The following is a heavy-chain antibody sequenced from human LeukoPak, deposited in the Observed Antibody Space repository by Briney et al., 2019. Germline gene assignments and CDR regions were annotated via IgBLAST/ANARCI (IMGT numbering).Heavy chain of an antibody. D-gene: IGHD1-7*01. CDR3: ARVELGITRTTITPKDYYYYYYMDV. CDR1: GGSISSGGYY. Sequence: PSETLSLTCTVSGGSISSGGYYWSWIRQPPGKGLEWIGYIYHSGSTYYNPSLKSRVTISVDRSKNQFSLKLSSVTAADTAVYYCARVELGITRTTITPKDYYYYYYMDVWGKGTTVTVSS. J-gene: IGHJ6*03. V-gene: IGHV4-30-2*01. CDR2: IYHSGST.